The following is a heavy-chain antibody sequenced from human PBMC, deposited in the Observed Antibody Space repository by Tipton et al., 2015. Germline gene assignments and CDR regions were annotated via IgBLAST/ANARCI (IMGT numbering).Heavy chain of an antibody. D-gene: IGHD4-17*01. J-gene: IGHJ4*02. V-gene: IGHV4-38-2*01. Sequence: LKLSCAASGFAFSNYAMAWVRQAPGKGLEWIGSFFYSGNTFHNPSLRSRVIISVDTSKNQFSLTVTSVTAADTAVYYCARSRYTVTPDSWGQGTLVTVSS. CDR1: GFAFSNYA. CDR3: ARSRYTVTPDS. CDR2: FFYSGNT.